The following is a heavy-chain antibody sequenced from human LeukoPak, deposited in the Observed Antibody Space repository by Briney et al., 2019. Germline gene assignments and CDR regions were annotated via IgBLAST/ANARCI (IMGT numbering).Heavy chain of an antibody. V-gene: IGHV5-51*01. D-gene: IGHD3-9*01. CDR2: IYPGDSDT. CDR3: ARLGGIRDILTGYFGY. Sequence: GESLKISCEGYGYSFTTYWIGWVRQMPGKGLEWMGIIYPGDSDTKYSPSFQGQVTISADKSVSTAYLQWSSLKASDTAMYYCARLGGIRDILTGYFGYWGQGTLVTVSS. CDR1: GYSFTTYW. J-gene: IGHJ4*02.